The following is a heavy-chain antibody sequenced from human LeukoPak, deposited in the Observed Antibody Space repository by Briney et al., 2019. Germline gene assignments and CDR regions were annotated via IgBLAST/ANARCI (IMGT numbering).Heavy chain of an antibody. CDR1: GGSISSSSYY. D-gene: IGHD6-19*01. Sequence: SETLSLTCTVSGGSISSSSYYWGWIRQPPGKGLEWIGSIYYSGSTYYNPSLKSRVTISVDTSKNQFSLKLSSVTAADTAVYYCAREAVAGTVFNYYYYGMDVWGQGTTVTVSS. V-gene: IGHV4-39*07. J-gene: IGHJ6*02. CDR2: IYYSGST. CDR3: AREAVAGTVFNYYYYGMDV.